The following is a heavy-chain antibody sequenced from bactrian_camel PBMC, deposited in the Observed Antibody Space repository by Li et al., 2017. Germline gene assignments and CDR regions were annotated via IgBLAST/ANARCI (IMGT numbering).Heavy chain of an antibody. CDR2: IDRDGTT. D-gene: IGHD5*01. J-gene: IGHJ4*01. Sequence: DVQLVESGGGSVQAGGSLTLSCTASASPGITYCMGWFRQAPGKEREGVAGIDRDGTTTYADSVKGRFTTSRDNAKNTVTLQMNNLKPEDTAVYYCVYSDGDFGQGTQVTVS. V-gene: IGHV3S10*01. CDR1: ASPGITYC.